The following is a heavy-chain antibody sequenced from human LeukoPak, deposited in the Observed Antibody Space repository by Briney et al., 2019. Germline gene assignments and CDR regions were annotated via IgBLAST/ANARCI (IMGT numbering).Heavy chain of an antibody. V-gene: IGHV4-34*01. J-gene: IGHJ5*02. CDR2: INHSGST. CDR1: GGSISSYY. CDR3: ARGPLRYLDWSHNWFDP. Sequence: SETLSLTCTVSGGSISSYYWSWIRQPPGKGLKWIGEINHSGSTNYNPSLKSRVTISVDTSKNQFSLKLSSVTAADTAVYYCARGPLRYLDWSHNWFDPWGQGTLVTVSS. D-gene: IGHD3-9*01.